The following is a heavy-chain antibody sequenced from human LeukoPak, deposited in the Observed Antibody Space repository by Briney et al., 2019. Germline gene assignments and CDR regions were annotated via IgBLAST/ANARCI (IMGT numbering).Heavy chain of an antibody. CDR2: IYPGDSDT. Sequence: GESLKISCKGSGYSFTSYWIGWVRQMPGKGLEWMGIIYPGDSDTRYSPSFQGQVTISADKSISTAYLQWSSLKASDTAMYYCARRTSSARLRYFDWLLFYYFDYWGQGTLVTVSS. CDR1: GYSFTSYW. CDR3: ARRTSSARLRYFDWLLFYYFDY. J-gene: IGHJ4*02. V-gene: IGHV5-51*01. D-gene: IGHD3-9*01.